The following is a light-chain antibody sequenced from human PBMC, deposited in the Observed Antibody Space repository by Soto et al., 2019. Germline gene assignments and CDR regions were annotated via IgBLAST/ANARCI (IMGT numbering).Light chain of an antibody. CDR2: GNK. CDR1: SSNIGAGYD. CDR3: QYYEGIVSGYV. Sequence: QSVLTQPPSVSGAPGQRVTISCTGSSSNIGAGYDVHWYQQLPGTAPKLLIFGNKNRPSGVPDRFSASESGTSASLAITGLQAEDEADYYCQYYEGIVSGYVFGTGTKVTVL. V-gene: IGLV1-40*01. J-gene: IGLJ1*01.